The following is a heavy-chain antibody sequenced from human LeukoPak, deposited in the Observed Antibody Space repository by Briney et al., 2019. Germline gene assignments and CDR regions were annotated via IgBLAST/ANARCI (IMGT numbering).Heavy chain of an antibody. CDR2: IYYSGST. CDR3: ASLVLWDSRQFDY. D-gene: IGHD3-22*01. V-gene: IGHV4-30-4*08. J-gene: IGHJ4*02. Sequence: SETLSLTCTVSGGSISSGDYYWSWIRQPPGKGLEWIGYIYYSGSTNYNPSLKSRVTISVDTSKNQFSLKLSSVTAADTAVYYCASLVLWDSRQFDYWGQGTLVTVSS. CDR1: GGSISSGDYY.